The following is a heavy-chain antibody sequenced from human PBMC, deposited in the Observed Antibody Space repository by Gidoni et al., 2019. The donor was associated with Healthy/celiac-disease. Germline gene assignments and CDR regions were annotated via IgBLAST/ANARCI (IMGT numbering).Heavy chain of an antibody. CDR1: GFTLRSYS. CDR3: AREGDYDY. Sequence: EVQLVESGGGLVKPGGSLRPSCAASGFTLRSYSMNGDRQAPGKGLEWVSSISSSSSYIYYADSVKGRFTISRDNAKNSLYLQMNSLRAEDTAVYYCAREGDYDYWGQGTLVTVSS. D-gene: IGHD3-16*01. J-gene: IGHJ4*02. CDR2: ISSSSSYI. V-gene: IGHV3-21*01.